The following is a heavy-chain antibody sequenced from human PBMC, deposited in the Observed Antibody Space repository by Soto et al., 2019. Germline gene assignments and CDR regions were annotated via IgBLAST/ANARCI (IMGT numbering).Heavy chain of an antibody. CDR1: GYTFTSYA. J-gene: IGHJ5*02. CDR3: AREDDSSGYYYP. Sequence: GASVKVSCKASGYTFTSYAMHWVRQAPGQRLEWMGWINAGNGNTKYSQKFQGRVTITRDTSASTAYMELSSLRSEDTAVYYCAREDDSSGYYYPWGQGTLVTVSS. D-gene: IGHD3-22*01. V-gene: IGHV1-3*01. CDR2: INAGNGNT.